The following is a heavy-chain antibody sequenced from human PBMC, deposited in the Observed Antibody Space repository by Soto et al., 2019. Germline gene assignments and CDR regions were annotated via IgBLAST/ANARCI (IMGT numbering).Heavy chain of an antibody. V-gene: IGHV3-33*01. Sequence: QVQLVESGGGVVQPGRSLRLSCAASGFTFSSYGMHWVRQAPGKGLEWVAVIWYDGSNKYYGDSVKGRFTISSDNSKDTLYLQMNSLRAEDTAVYSCARVGLEYSSSSAYYYYGMDVWGQGTTVTVSS. D-gene: IGHD6-6*01. CDR3: ARVGLEYSSSSAYYYYGMDV. CDR2: IWYDGSNK. J-gene: IGHJ6*02. CDR1: GFTFSSYG.